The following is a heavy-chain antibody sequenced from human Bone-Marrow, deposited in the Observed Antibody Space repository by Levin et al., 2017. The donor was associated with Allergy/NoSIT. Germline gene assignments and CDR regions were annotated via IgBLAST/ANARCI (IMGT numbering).Heavy chain of an antibody. CDR2: IFHTGSA. J-gene: IGHJ6*02. V-gene: IGHV4/OR15-8*01. CDR3: TKGSQQGLYGLDV. Sequence: SQTLSLTCTVSGTSLTGNNWWTWVRQSPNKGLEWIGEIFHTGSANYHPSLKSRVTLSIVKSKNHFSLRLGSVTAADTGVYFCTKGSQQGLYGLDVWGQGTTVTVSS. CDR1: GTSLTGNNW. D-gene: IGHD6-13*01.